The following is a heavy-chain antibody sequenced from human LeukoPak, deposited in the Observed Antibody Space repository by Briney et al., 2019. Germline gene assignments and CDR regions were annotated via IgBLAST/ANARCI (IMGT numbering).Heavy chain of an antibody. CDR2: ITSSSTYT. V-gene: IGHV3-21*01. CDR1: GFSFSSYN. CDR3: ARGRRPTYYYDSSGSYAFDI. J-gene: IGHJ3*02. D-gene: IGHD3-22*01. Sequence: GGSLRLSCAASGFSFSSYNMNWVRQTPGKGLEWVSSITSSSTYTFYADSVKGRFTISRDNAKNSLYLQMNSLRAEDTAVYYCARGRRPTYYYDSSGSYAFDIWGQGTMVTVSS.